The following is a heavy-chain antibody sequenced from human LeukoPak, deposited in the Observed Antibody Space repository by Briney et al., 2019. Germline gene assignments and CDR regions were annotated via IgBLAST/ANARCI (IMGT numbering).Heavy chain of an antibody. D-gene: IGHD5-12*01. V-gene: IGHV1-8*01. CDR1: GYTFTSYD. CDR3: ARGQLGWLRSFYYYYMDV. J-gene: IGHJ6*03. Sequence: ASVKVSCKASGYTFTSYDINWVRQATGQGLEWMGWMNPNSGNTGYAQKFQGRVTMTRNTSISTAYMELSSLRSEDTAVYYCARGQLGWLRSFYYYYMDVWGKGTTVTVSS. CDR2: MNPNSGNT.